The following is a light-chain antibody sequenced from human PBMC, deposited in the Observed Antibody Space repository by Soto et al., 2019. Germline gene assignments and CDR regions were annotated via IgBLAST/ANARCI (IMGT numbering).Light chain of an antibody. J-gene: IGLJ1*01. Sequence: QSALTQPASVSGSPGQSITISCTGTSSDVGGYNYVSWYQQHPGKAPKLMIYEVTNRPSGVSDRFSGSRSGNTASLTISGLQTEDEADYYCFSHTSGSTRVFGTGTKVTVL. CDR3: FSHTSGSTRV. V-gene: IGLV2-14*01. CDR2: EVT. CDR1: SSDVGGYNY.